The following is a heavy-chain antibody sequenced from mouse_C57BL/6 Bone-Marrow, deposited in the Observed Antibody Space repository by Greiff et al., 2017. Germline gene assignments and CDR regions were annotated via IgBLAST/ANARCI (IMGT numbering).Heavy chain of an antibody. V-gene: IGHV7-3*01. D-gene: IGHD2-3*01. J-gene: IGHJ2*01. CDR3: ARYIRGYDGYLDY. Sequence: DVKLQESGGGLVQPGGSLSLSCAASGFTFTDYYMSWVRQPPGKALEWLGFIRNKANGYTTEYSASVKGRFTISRDNSQSILYLQMNALRAEDSATYYCARYIRGYDGYLDYWGQGTTLTVSS. CDR2: IRNKANGYTT. CDR1: GFTFTDYY.